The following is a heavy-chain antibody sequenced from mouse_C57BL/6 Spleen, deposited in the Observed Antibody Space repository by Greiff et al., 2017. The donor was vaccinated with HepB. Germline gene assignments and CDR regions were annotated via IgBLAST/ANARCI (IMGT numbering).Heavy chain of an antibody. Sequence: EVQLQQSGAELVRPGASVKLSCTASGFNIKDYYMHWVKQRPEQGLEWIGRIDPEDGDTEYAPKFQGKATMTADTSSNTAYLQLSSLTSEDTAVYYCTTGYYGSSSNYFTYSGQCTTLTVSS. CDR1: GFNIKDYY. J-gene: IGHJ2*01. CDR2: IDPEDGDT. V-gene: IGHV14-1*01. D-gene: IGHD1-1*01. CDR3: TTGYYGSSSNYFTY.